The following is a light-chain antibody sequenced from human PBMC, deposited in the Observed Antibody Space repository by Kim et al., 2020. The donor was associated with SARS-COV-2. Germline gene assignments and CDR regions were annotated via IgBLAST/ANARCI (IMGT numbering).Light chain of an antibody. J-gene: IGLJ3*02. V-gene: IGLV6-57*01. CDR2: EDI. CDR1: SGSIATNY. CDR3: QSYDSNNGV. Sequence: GKTVPIPATRSSGSIATNYLQLYQQRPGSSPTTMIYEDIKGPSGVPDRFSGSIDSSSNSASLTISGLKAEDEADYYCQSYDSNNGVFGGGTQLTVL.